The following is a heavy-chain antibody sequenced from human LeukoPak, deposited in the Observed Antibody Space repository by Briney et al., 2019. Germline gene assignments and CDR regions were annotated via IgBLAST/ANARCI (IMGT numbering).Heavy chain of an antibody. CDR3: ARGHYDFAP. V-gene: IGHV4-59*08. CDR1: GGSISDYY. Sequence: SETLSLTCGVSGGSISDYYWSWIRQPPGKGLEWIAYIYNTEAPNYNPSLNGRVTMSLDMSKNQFSLRLSSVTAADTAVYYCARGHYDFAPWGQGTLVTVSS. CDR2: IYNTEAP. J-gene: IGHJ5*02. D-gene: IGHD3-16*01.